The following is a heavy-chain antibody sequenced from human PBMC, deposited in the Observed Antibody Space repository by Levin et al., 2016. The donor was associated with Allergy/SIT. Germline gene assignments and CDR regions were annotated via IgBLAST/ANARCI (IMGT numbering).Heavy chain of an antibody. J-gene: IGHJ3*02. CDR2: IYYSGST. D-gene: IGHD3-3*01. CDR3: ARLYAEDYDFWSGYYNAFDI. Sequence: PGKGLEWIGSIYYSGSTYYNPSLKSRVTISVDTSKNQFSLKLSSVTAADTAVYYCARLYAEDYDFWSGYYNAFDIWGQGTMVTVSS. V-gene: IGHV4-39*01.